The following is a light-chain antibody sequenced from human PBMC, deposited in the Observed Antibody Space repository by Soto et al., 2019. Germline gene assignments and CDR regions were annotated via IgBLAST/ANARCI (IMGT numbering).Light chain of an antibody. CDR3: QQYKKGPSQYT. V-gene: IGKV3-15*01. CDR2: GAS. CDR1: QSISSD. J-gene: IGKJ2*01. Sequence: EIVMTQSPATLSVSPGERATLSCRASQSISSDLAWYQQKPGQAPRLLIYGASTRATDIPARISGSGSGTDFTLTISSLESEDFAVCYCQQYKKGPSQYTFGQGTKLEIK.